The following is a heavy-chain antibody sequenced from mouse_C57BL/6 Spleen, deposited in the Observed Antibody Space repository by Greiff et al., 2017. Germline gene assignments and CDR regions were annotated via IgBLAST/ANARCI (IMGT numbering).Heavy chain of an antibody. Sequence: QVQLQQPGAELVKPGASVKLSCKASGYTFTSYWMHWVKQRPGQGLEWIGMIHPNSGSTNYNEKFKSKATLTVDRSSSTAYMQLSSLTSEDSAVYYCARGGREDYYAMDYWGQGTSVTVSS. CDR3: ARGGREDYYAMDY. D-gene: IGHD3-3*01. CDR1: GYTFTSYW. CDR2: IHPNSGST. J-gene: IGHJ4*01. V-gene: IGHV1-64*01.